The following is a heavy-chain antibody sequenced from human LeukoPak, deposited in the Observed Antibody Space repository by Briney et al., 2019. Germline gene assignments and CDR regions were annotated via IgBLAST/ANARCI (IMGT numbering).Heavy chain of an antibody. CDR3: ARAASYSSSGKTRKNYYFDY. CDR1: GYTFTSYD. J-gene: IGHJ4*02. V-gene: IGHV1-8*01. CDR2: MNPNSGNT. Sequence: ASVKVSCKASGYTFTSYDINWVRQATGQGLEWMGWMNPNSGNTGYAQKFQSRVTMTRNTSISTAYMELSSLRSEDTAVYYCARAASYSSSGKTRKNYYFDYWGQGTLVTVSS. D-gene: IGHD6-13*01.